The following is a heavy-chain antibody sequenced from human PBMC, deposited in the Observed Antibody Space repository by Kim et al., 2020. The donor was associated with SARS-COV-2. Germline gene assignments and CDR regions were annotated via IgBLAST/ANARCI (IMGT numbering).Heavy chain of an antibody. D-gene: IGHD2-2*01. CDR3: VRRDTVVVPAANVFDY. Sequence: GGSLRLSCVASGFTVSDYSMNWVRQAPGKGLEWVSSISSSGYYIYYTDSVKGRFTISRDNAMNSLYLQMHSLRAEDTAVYYCVRRDTVVVPAANVFDYWGQGTLVGVSS. CDR1: GFTVSDYS. V-gene: IGHV3-21*01. CDR2: ISSSGYYI. J-gene: IGHJ4*02.